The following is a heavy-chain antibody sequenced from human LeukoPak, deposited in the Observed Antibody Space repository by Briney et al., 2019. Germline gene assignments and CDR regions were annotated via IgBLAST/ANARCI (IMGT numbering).Heavy chain of an antibody. CDR1: GFTFSSYW. CDR3: ARAGYTSGYDY. V-gene: IGHV3-7*01. J-gene: IGHJ4*02. CDR2: IKEDGSDK. D-gene: IGHD6-19*01. Sequence: PGGSLRLSCAASGFTFSSYWMSWVRQAPGRGLEWLANIKEDGSDKYSVDSVKGRFTISRDNAKNSLYLQMNNLRVEDTAVHYCARAGYTSGYDYWGQGTLVTVSS.